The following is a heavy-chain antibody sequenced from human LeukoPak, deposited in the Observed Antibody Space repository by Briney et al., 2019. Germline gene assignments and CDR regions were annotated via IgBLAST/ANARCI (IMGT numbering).Heavy chain of an antibody. CDR1: GFTVSSNY. Sequence: GGSLRLSCAASGFTVSSNYMTWVRQAPGKGLEWVSVIYSGGNTYYADSVKSRFTTSRDKSKNTLYIQMNSLGAAVTVLYYCASGGSYLDDAFDIWGQGTMVTVSS. D-gene: IGHD1-26*01. V-gene: IGHV3-66*02. CDR3: ASGGSYLDDAFDI. J-gene: IGHJ3*02. CDR2: IYSGGNT.